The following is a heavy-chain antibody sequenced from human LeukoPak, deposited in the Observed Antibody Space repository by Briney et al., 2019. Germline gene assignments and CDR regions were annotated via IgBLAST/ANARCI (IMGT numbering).Heavy chain of an antibody. V-gene: IGHV1-18*04. CDR2: ISAYNGNT. Sequence: ASVKVSCKASGYTFTGYYMHWVRQAPGQGLEWMGWISAYNGNTNYAQKLQGRVTMTTDTSTSTAYMELRSLRSDDTAVYYCARVRTGLPYFDYWGQGTLVTVSS. D-gene: IGHD3/OR15-3a*01. CDR1: GYTFTGYY. CDR3: ARVRTGLPYFDY. J-gene: IGHJ4*02.